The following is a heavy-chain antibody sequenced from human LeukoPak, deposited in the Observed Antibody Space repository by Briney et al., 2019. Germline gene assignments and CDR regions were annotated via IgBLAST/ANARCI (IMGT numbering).Heavy chain of an antibody. Sequence: PGRSLRLSCEVSGFTFSDYGMHWVRQAPGKGLEWLAVVWANGNTKYYADSVKGRFTISRDNSKNTLHLQIDSLRAEDTATYYCTRDNASRAYDYWGQGTLVTVSS. V-gene: IGHV3-33*01. CDR1: GFTFSDYG. D-gene: IGHD2-2*01. J-gene: IGHJ4*02. CDR3: TRDNASRAYDY. CDR2: VWANGNTK.